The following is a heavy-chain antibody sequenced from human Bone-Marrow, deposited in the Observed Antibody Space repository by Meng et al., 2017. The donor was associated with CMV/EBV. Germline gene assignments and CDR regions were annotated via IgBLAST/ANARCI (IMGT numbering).Heavy chain of an antibody. CDR2: INWNGGST. V-gene: IGHV3-20*04. CDR1: GFTFSSYA. J-gene: IGHJ4*02. D-gene: IGHD3-10*01. CDR3: RVMVRGVPPSFFDY. Sequence: GGSLRLSCAASGFTFSSYAMSWVRQAPGKGLEWVSGINWNGGSTGYADSVKGRFTISRDNSKNTLYLQMNSLRAEDTAVYYCRVMVRGVPPSFFDYWGQGTPVTVSS.